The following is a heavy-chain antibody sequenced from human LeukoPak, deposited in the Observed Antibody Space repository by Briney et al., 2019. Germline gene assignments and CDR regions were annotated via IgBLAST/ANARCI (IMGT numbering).Heavy chain of an antibody. CDR1: GGTFSSYA. CDR3: ARVVTVTKGSPYYFDY. CDR2: IIPIFGTA. J-gene: IGHJ4*02. D-gene: IGHD4-17*01. Sequence: SVKVSCKASGGTFSSYAISWVRQAPGQGLEWMGGIIPIFGTANYAQKFQGRVTITADKSTSTAYMELSSLRSEDTAVYYCARVVTVTKGSPYYFDYWGQGTLVTVSS. V-gene: IGHV1-69*06.